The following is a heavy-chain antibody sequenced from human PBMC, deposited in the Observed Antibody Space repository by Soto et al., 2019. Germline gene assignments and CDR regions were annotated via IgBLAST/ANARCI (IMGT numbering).Heavy chain of an antibody. CDR2: ISGTGTTT. CDR1: GFTFSSYA. J-gene: IGHJ4*02. V-gene: IGHV3-23*01. Sequence: PGGSLRLSCAASGFTFSSYAMTWVRQAPGKGLEWVSTISGTGTTTYYADSVKGRFTISRDNSKNTLYLQMNSLRTEDTAVYYCVKAVYLLDFDYWGQGTLVTVPQ. CDR3: VKAVYLLDFDY. D-gene: IGHD2-8*01.